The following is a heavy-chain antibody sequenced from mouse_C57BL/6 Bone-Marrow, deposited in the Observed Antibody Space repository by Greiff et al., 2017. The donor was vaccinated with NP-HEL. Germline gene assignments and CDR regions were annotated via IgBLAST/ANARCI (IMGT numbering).Heavy chain of an antibody. J-gene: IGHJ3*01. CDR2: IDPETGGT. D-gene: IGHD4-1*01. CDR3: TRQNWDGAWFAY. CDR1: GYTFTAYE. V-gene: IGHV1-15*01. Sequence: VQLQQSGAELVRPGASVTLSCKASGYTFTAYELHWVKQTPVHGLEWIGAIDPETGGTAYNQKFKGKAILTADKSSSTAYMELRSLTSEDSAVYYCTRQNWDGAWFAYWGQGTLVTVSA.